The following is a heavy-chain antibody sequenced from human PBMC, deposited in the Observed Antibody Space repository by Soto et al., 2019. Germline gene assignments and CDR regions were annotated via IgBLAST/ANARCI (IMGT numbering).Heavy chain of an antibody. V-gene: IGHV2-70*01. Sequence: ESGPTLVNPTQTLTLTCTFSGFSLSTSGMCVSWIRQPPGKALEWLALIDWDDDKYYSTSLKTRLTISKDTSKNQVVLTMTNMDPVYTATYYCARIEAYYYGSGSYYQPYYYYGMDVWGQGTTVTSP. D-gene: IGHD3-10*01. CDR3: ARIEAYYYGSGSYYQPYYYYGMDV. CDR2: IDWDDDK. CDR1: GFSLSTSGMC. J-gene: IGHJ6*02.